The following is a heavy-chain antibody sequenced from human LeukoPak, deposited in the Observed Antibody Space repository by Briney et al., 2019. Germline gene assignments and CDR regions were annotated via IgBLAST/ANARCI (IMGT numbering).Heavy chain of an antibody. V-gene: IGHV5-51*01. D-gene: IGHD4-17*01. Sequence: GESLQISCKGSGYSFTSYWIGWVRQMPGKGLEWMGIIYPGDSDTRYSPSFQGQVTISADKSISTAYLQWSGLKASDTAMYYCARRSSRAYGDYVHFDYWGQGTLVTVSS. J-gene: IGHJ4*02. CDR1: GYSFTSYW. CDR2: IYPGDSDT. CDR3: ARRSSRAYGDYVHFDY.